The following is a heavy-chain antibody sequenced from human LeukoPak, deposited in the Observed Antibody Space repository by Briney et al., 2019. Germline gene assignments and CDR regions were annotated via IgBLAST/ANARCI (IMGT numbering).Heavy chain of an antibody. CDR2: ISGSGGST. V-gene: IGHV3-23*01. CDR3: AKSNTLTSPGDY. CDR1: GFTYISYA. J-gene: IGHJ4*02. D-gene: IGHD4-17*01. Sequence: GGSLRLSCAASGFTYISYAMSWVRQAPGKGLEWVSAISGSGGSTYYADSVKGRFTISRDNSKNTLYLQMNSLRAEDTAVYYCAKSNTLTSPGDYWGQGTLVTVSS.